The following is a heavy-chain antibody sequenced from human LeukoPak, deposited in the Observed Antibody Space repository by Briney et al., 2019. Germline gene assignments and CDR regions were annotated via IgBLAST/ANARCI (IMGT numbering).Heavy chain of an antibody. D-gene: IGHD2-15*01. CDR1: GFTFSSYA. V-gene: IGHV3-21*01. CDR3: ARDKYCSGGSCTSLDY. Sequence: SLRLSCAASGFTFSSYAMTWVRQAPGKGLEWVSSISSSSSYIYYADSVKGRFTISRDNAKNSLYLQMNSLRAEDTAVYYCARDKYCSGGSCTSLDYWGQGTLVTVSS. J-gene: IGHJ4*02. CDR2: ISSSSSYI.